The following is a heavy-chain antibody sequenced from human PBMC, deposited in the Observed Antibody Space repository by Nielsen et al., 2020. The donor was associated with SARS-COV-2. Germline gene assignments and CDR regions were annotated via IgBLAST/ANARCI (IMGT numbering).Heavy chain of an antibody. Sequence: GESLKISCAASGFTFSSYDMHWVRQATGKGLEWVSAIGTAGDTYYPGSVKGRFTISRENAKNSLYLQMNSLRAGDTAVYYCARDTSVGALYGMDVWGQGTTVTVSS. V-gene: IGHV3-13*04. D-gene: IGHD3-16*01. CDR2: IGTAGDT. J-gene: IGHJ6*02. CDR3: ARDTSVGALYGMDV. CDR1: GFTFSSYD.